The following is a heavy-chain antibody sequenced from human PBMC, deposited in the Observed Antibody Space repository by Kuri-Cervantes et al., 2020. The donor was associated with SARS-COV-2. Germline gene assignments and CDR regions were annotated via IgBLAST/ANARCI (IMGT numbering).Heavy chain of an antibody. D-gene: IGHD1-26*01. Sequence: SETLSLTCIISGVTVSSNSAAWTWIRQSPSRGLEWLGRTYYRSKWYNDYAVSVKSRITINPDTSKSQFSLQLNSVTPEDTAVYYCARDVGGIVSYWGQGNLVTVSS. V-gene: IGHV6-1*01. CDR3: ARDVGGIVSY. CDR1: GVTVSSNSAA. CDR2: TYYRSKWYN. J-gene: IGHJ4*02.